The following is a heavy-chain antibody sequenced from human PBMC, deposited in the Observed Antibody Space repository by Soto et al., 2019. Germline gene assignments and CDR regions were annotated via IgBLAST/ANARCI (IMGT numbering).Heavy chain of an antibody. CDR3: SRLTATGLDY. J-gene: IGHJ4*02. D-gene: IGHD6-13*01. Sequence: QITLKESGPTLVKPTQTLTLTCTFSGFSLSTSGVGVGWIRQPPGKALEWLALIYWDDDKRYSPYLKSRLTITKDTSKDQVVLTMTNMDPVDTPTYYCSRLTATGLDYWGQGALVTVSS. CDR1: GFSLSTSGVG. V-gene: IGHV2-5*02. CDR2: IYWDDDK.